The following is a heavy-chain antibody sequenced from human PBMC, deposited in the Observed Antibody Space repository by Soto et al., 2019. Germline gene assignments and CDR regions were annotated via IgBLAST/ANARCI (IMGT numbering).Heavy chain of an antibody. V-gene: IGHV1-69*01. J-gene: IGHJ6*02. CDR1: GDKFSTYA. D-gene: IGHD1-1*01. CDR3: ARGGKERFRGSGMDV. CDR2: IITFFGAA. Sequence: QVQLVQSGAEVRKPGSLVRVACKASGDKFSTYAINWVRQVPGQGLEWLGGIITFFGAAMYAQKFQGRVTITADESATTAYMELSSLRSEDTAVYYCARGGKERFRGSGMDVWGQGTTVTVSS.